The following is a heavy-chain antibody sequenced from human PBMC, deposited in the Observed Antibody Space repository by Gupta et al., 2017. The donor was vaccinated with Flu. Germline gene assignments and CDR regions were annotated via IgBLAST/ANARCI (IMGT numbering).Heavy chain of an antibody. Sequence: QVQLVQSGAEVKKPGASVKVSCKASGYTFTTYDINWVRQATGQGLEWMGWMNPNSGKPGYAQKFQGRVTMTRNTSISTAYMELSRLRYEDTAVFYCARSGRAARPWSFDYWVQGSLVTVSS. CDR1: GYTFTTYD. V-gene: IGHV1-8*01. CDR2: MNPNSGKP. D-gene: IGHD6-6*01. CDR3: ARSGRAARPWSFDY. J-gene: IGHJ4*02.